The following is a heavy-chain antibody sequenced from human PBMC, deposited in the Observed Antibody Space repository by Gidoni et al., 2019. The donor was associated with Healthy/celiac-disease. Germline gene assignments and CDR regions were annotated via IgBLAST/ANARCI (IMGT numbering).Heavy chain of an antibody. Sequence: QVQLQESGPGRVKPSETLCLTGTVSGGSASSGSYYWSWIRQPPGKGLEWLGYISCSGSTNYNPSLKRRVTISVDTSKNQFSLKLSSVTAADTAVYYCARVGRYPGHYCGYVNDYWGQGTLVTVSS. D-gene: IGHD5-12*01. J-gene: IGHJ4*02. CDR2: ISCSGST. CDR3: ARVGRYPGHYCGYVNDY. V-gene: IGHV4-61*01. CDR1: GGSASSGSYY.